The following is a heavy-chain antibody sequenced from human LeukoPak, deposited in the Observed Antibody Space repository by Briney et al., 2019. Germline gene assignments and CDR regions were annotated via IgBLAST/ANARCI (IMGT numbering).Heavy chain of an antibody. CDR2: IYYSGST. CDR3: ARERNTIFGVVPDY. V-gene: IGHV4-39*02. D-gene: IGHD3-3*01. Sequence: SETLSLTCTVSGGSISSSSYYWGWIRQPPGKGLEWIGSIYYSGSTYYNPSLKSRVTISVDTSKNQFSLKLSSVTAADTAVYYCARERNTIFGVVPDYWGQGTLVTVSS. CDR1: GGSISSSSYY. J-gene: IGHJ4*02.